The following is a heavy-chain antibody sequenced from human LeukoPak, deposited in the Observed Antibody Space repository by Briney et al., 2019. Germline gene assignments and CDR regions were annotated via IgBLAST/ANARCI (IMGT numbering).Heavy chain of an antibody. V-gene: IGHV1-18*01. J-gene: IGHJ5*02. CDR2: ISAYYGNT. CDR3: ARDKEGYCSSTSCSRGDNWFDP. D-gene: IGHD2-2*01. CDR1: GYTFTSYG. Sequence: GASVKVSCKASGYTFTSYGISWVRQAPGQGLEWMGWISAYYGNTNYAQKLQGRVTMTTDTSTSTAYMELRSLRSDDTAVYYCARDKEGYCSSTSCSRGDNWFDPWGQGTLVTVSS.